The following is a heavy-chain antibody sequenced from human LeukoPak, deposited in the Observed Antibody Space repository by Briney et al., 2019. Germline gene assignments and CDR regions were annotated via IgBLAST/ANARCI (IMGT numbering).Heavy chain of an antibody. V-gene: IGHV3-74*01. D-gene: IGHD3-10*01. Sequence: GGSLRLSCAASGFTFNDYWMHWVRQTPGKGLVWVSRISYDGGGTNYAESVKGRFTISRDNAKNTLYLQMNSLRVEDTAVYYCVRNMVRGVVYFDSWGQGALVTVSS. CDR2: ISYDGGGT. CDR3: VRNMVRGVVYFDS. J-gene: IGHJ4*02. CDR1: GFTFNDYW.